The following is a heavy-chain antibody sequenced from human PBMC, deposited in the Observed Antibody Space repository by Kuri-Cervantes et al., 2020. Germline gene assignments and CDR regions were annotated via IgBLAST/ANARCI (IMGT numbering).Heavy chain of an antibody. CDR2: IYYSGST. CDR3: ASSRLGGDYYGSGPHYFDY. J-gene: IGHJ4*02. D-gene: IGHD3-10*01. CDR1: GYSISSSNW. V-gene: IGHV4-28*01. Sequence: SETLSLTCAVSGYSISSSNWWGWIRQPPGKGLEWIGYIYYSGSTNYNPSLKSRVTISVDTSKNQFSLKLSSVTAADTAVYYCASSRLGGDYYGSGPHYFDYWGQGTLVTVSS.